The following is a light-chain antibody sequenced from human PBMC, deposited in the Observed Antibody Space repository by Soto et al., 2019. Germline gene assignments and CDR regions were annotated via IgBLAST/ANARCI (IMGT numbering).Light chain of an antibody. CDR2: GNS. V-gene: IGLV1-40*01. CDR3: QSYDSSVSKVV. J-gene: IGLJ2*01. Sequence: QSVLTQPPSVSGAPGQRVTISCTGSSSNIGAGYDVHWYQQLPGTAPKLLIYGNSNRPSGVPDRFFGSKSGTSASLAITGLQAEDEADYYCQSYDSSVSKVVFGGGTQLTVL. CDR1: SSNIGAGYD.